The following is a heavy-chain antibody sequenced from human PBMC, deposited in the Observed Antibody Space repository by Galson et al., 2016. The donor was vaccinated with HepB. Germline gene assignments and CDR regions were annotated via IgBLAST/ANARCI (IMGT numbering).Heavy chain of an antibody. D-gene: IGHD1-1*01. Sequence: SLRLSCAASGFTFDDYAMHWVRQAPGKGLEWVSGISWNSGSIGYADSVKGRFTISRDNAKNSLYLQMNSLRAEDTAVYYCTTYRYNYDSLGVDYWGQGTLVTVSS. CDR2: ISWNSGSI. V-gene: IGHV3-9*01. CDR1: GFTFDDYA. CDR3: TTYRYNYDSLGVDY. J-gene: IGHJ4*02.